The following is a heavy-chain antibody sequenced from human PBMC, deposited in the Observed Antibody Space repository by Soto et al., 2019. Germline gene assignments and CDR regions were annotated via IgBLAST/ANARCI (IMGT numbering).Heavy chain of an antibody. CDR2: INQSGST. J-gene: IGHJ5*02. D-gene: IGHD1-26*01. CDR1: GGSFSGFY. Sequence: SETLSLTCAVYGGSFSGFYWSWIRQPPGRGLEWIGEINQSGSTNYNPSLESRVAISVDTSRNQFSLRLSSVTAADTAVYYCAKGTWEARFDPWGQGSLVTVSS. CDR3: AKGTWEARFDP. V-gene: IGHV4-34*01.